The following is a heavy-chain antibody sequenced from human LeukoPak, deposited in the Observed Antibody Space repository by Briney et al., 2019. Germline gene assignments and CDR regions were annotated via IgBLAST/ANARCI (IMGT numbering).Heavy chain of an antibody. CDR1: GFTFSSSA. D-gene: IGHD2-15*01. CDR3: AKQLGYCSDGSCYFPY. Sequence: GGSLRLSCVVSGFTFSSSAMSWVRQAPGKGLEWVSAIGNNGGYTYYADSVQGRFTISRDNSKSTLCLQMNSLRAEDTAVYYCAKQLGYCSDGSCYFPYWGQGTLVTVSS. J-gene: IGHJ4*02. V-gene: IGHV3-23*01. CDR2: IGNNGGYT.